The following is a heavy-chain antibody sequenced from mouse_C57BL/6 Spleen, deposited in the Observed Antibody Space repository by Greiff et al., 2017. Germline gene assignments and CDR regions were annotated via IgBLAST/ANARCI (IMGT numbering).Heavy chain of an antibody. CDR1: GYTFTSYW. CDR3: ARWYDYDGAWLAY. Sequence: QVQLQQSGAELAKPGASVKLSCKASGYTFTSYWMHWVKQRPGQGLEWIGYINPSSGYTKYNQKFKDKATLTADKSSNTAYIQLSSLTYEDSAVDYCARWYDYDGAWLAYWGQGTLVTVSA. J-gene: IGHJ3*01. V-gene: IGHV1-7*01. D-gene: IGHD2-4*01. CDR2: INPSSGYT.